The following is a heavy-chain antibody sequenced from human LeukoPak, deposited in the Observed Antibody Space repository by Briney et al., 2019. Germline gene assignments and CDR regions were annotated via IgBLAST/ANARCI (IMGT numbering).Heavy chain of an antibody. V-gene: IGHV3-48*04. D-gene: IGHD6-13*01. J-gene: IGHJ4*02. CDR3: ARGRYASSWYCDY. Sequence: PGGSMRVSCAASGFTFSSYSMNWVRQAQGKGLEWVSYISSGSSTIYYADSVKGRFTISRDDAKNSLYLQMNSLRAEDTAVYYCARGRYASSWYCDYWGQGTLVTVSS. CDR2: ISSGSSTI. CDR1: GFTFSSYS.